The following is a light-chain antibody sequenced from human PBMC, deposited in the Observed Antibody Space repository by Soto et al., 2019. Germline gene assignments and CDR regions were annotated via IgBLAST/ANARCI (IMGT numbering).Light chain of an antibody. J-gene: IGLJ2*01. Sequence: QSALSQPASMSGSPGQSITISCTGTSSDVGGYNYVSWYRQHPGKAPKLIIYDVIHRPSEVSNRFSGSKSGNTASLTISGLQAEDEDDYYCSSHSSSSTLVVFGGGTNLTVL. CDR2: DVI. CDR3: SSHSSSSTLVV. V-gene: IGLV2-14*03. CDR1: SSDVGGYNY.